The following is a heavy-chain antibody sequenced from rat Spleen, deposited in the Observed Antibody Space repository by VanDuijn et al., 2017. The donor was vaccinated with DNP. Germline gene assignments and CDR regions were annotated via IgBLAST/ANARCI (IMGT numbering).Heavy chain of an antibody. Sequence: EVQLVESGGGLVQPGRSMKLSCGASGLTFSNADMAWVRQAPTRGLEWVASTSSSGDKIYYRDSVKGRFTISRDNAKNTLYLQMDSLRSEDTATYYCKLGGAYWGQGVMVTVSS. CDR3: KLGGAY. CDR1: GLTFSNAD. J-gene: IGHJ2*01. D-gene: IGHD5-1*01. CDR2: TSSSGDKI. V-gene: IGHV5-25*01.